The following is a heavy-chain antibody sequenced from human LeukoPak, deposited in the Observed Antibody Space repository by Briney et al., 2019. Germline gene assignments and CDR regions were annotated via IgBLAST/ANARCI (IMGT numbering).Heavy chain of an antibody. Sequence: PGGSLRLSCAASGFTFSSYSMNWVRQAPGKGLEWVSYITSSGSAIYYADSVKGRFTISRDNAKNSLYLQMNSLRAEDTAVYYCARDRITIFGVVESWGQGTLVTVSS. J-gene: IGHJ4*02. D-gene: IGHD3-3*01. CDR2: ITSSGSAI. V-gene: IGHV3-21*05. CDR3: ARDRITIFGVVES. CDR1: GFTFSSYS.